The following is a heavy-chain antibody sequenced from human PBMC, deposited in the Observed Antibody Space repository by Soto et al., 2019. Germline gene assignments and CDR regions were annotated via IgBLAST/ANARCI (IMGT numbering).Heavy chain of an antibody. CDR2: ISSSSSYI. J-gene: IGHJ3*02. D-gene: IGHD4-17*01. Sequence: GGSLRLSCAASGFTFSSYSMNWVRQAPGKGLEWVSSISSSSSYIYYADSVKGRFTISRDNAKNSLYLQMNSLRAEDTAVYYCARGPNDYGDYEGAFDIWGQGTMVTVSS. CDR1: GFTFSSYS. V-gene: IGHV3-21*01. CDR3: ARGPNDYGDYEGAFDI.